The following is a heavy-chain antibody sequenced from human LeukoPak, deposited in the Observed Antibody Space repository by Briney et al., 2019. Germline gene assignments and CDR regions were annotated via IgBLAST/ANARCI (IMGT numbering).Heavy chain of an antibody. D-gene: IGHD3-3*01. J-gene: IGHJ6*03. Sequence: ASVKVSCKASGYTFTSYGISWVRQAPGQGLEWMGWISAYNGNTNYAQKLQGRVTMTTDTSTSTAYMELRSLRSDDTAVYYCARWKYYDFWSGYLGHDYYYMDVWGKGTTVTVSS. CDR2: ISAYNGNT. CDR3: ARWKYYDFWSGYLGHDYYYMDV. V-gene: IGHV1-18*01. CDR1: GYTFTSYG.